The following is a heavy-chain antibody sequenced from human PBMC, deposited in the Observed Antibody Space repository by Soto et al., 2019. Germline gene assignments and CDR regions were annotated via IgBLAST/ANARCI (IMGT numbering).Heavy chain of an antibody. V-gene: IGHV3-53*01. Sequence: EVQLVESGGGLIQPGGSLRLSCAASGFTVSSNYMTWVRQAPGKGLEWVSAIYSGGSTYYADSVKGRFTIYRDNSKNTLYSQMNIGKPENTALCYCARGRTTAAGLFDYWGLGTLGPGFS. D-gene: IGHD6-13*01. CDR1: GFTVSSNY. CDR3: ARGRTTAAGLFDY. J-gene: IGHJ4*02. CDR2: IYSGGST.